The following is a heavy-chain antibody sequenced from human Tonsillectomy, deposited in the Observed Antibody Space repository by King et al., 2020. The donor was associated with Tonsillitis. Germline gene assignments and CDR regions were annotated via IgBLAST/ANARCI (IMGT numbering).Heavy chain of an antibody. J-gene: IGHJ4*01. D-gene: IGHD2-21*02. CDR2: IKSKTDGGTT. CDR1: GFTFSNAW. V-gene: IGHV3-15*01. Sequence: EVQLVESGGGLVKPGGSLRLSCAASGFTFSNAWMSWVRQAPGKGLEWVGRIKSKTDGGTTDYAAPVKGRFTISRDDSKNTLYLQMNSLKTEDTAVYYCTTAIAYCGGDCYSSADYWGHGTLVTVSS. CDR3: TTAIAYCGGDCYSSADY.